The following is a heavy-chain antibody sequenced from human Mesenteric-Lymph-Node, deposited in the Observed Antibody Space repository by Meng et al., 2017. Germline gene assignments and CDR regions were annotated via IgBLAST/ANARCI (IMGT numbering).Heavy chain of an antibody. D-gene: IGHD6-6*01. CDR3: ARERVAARPGYYYYYGMDV. J-gene: IGHJ6*02. CDR1: GFTFSSYA. Sequence: GESLKISCAASGFTFSSYAMHWVRQAPGKGLEWVAVISYDGSNKYYADSVKGRFTISRENAKNSLYLQMNSLRAGDTAVYYCARERVAARPGYYYYYGMDVWGQGTTVTVSS. V-gene: IGHV3-30*14. CDR2: ISYDGSNK.